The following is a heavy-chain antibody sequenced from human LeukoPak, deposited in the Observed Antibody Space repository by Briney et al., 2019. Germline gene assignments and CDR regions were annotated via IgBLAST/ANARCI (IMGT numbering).Heavy chain of an antibody. V-gene: IGHV1-18*01. Sequence: ASVKVSCKASGYTFTSYGISWVRQAPGQGLEWMGWISAYNGNTNYAQKLQGRVTMTTDTSTSTAYMELRSLRSDDTAVYYCARDYYYGSGSHEIYYFDYWGQGTLVTVSS. D-gene: IGHD3-10*01. CDR2: ISAYNGNT. CDR1: GYTFTSYG. J-gene: IGHJ4*02. CDR3: ARDYYYGSGSHEIYYFDY.